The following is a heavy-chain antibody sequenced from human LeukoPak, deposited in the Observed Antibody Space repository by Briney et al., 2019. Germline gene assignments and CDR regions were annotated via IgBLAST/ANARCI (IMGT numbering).Heavy chain of an antibody. D-gene: IGHD3-10*01. V-gene: IGHV3-30-3*01. CDR3: AREGPRGPYYFDY. CDR2: ISYDGGSK. J-gene: IGHJ4*02. CDR1: GFTFSSNV. Sequence: GGSLRLSCGASGFTFSSNVMHWVRQAPGRGLEWVAMISYDGGSKYYADSVKGRFSISRDNSKNTLHLEMNSLRTEDTAVYYCAREGPRGPYYFDYWGQGTLVTVSS.